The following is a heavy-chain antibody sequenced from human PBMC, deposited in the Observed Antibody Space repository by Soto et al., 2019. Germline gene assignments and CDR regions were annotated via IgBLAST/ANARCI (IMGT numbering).Heavy chain of an antibody. CDR1: GGTFSSYA. CDR3: AREVVRGVIITGYYYGMDV. Sequence: SVKVSCKASGGTFSSYAISWVRQAPGQGLEWMGGIIPIFGTANYAQKFQGRVTITADESTSTAYMELSSLRSEDTAVYYCAREVVRGVIITGYYYGMDVWGQGTRGTVSS. V-gene: IGHV1-69*13. J-gene: IGHJ6*02. CDR2: IIPIFGTA. D-gene: IGHD3-10*01.